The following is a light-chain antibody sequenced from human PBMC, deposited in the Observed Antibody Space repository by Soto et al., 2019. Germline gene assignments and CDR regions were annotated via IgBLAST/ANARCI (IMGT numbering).Light chain of an antibody. CDR1: SGHSSYA. V-gene: IGLV4-69*01. CDR2: LNSDGSH. J-gene: IGLJ3*02. CDR3: VLFMGSGIWV. Sequence: QSVLTQSPSASASLGASVKLTCTLSSGHSSYAIAWHQQQPEKGPRYLMKLNSDGSHSKGDGIPDRFSGSILGNKAALTITGAQAEDESDYYCVLFMGSGIWVFGGGTKLTVL.